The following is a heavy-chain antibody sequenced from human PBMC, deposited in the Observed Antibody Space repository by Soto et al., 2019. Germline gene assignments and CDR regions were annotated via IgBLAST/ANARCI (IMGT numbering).Heavy chain of an antibody. CDR3: ARPETGDDFDS. CDR1: GFTFSSYW. D-gene: IGHD1-1*01. J-gene: IGHJ3*02. Sequence: GGSLRLSCAASGFTFSSYWMHWVRQAPGKGLVWVSRINSDGSSTSYADSVKGRFTISRDNAKNTLYLQMNSLRAEDTAVYYCARPETGDDFDSWGQGTMVTVSS. V-gene: IGHV3-74*01. CDR2: INSDGSST.